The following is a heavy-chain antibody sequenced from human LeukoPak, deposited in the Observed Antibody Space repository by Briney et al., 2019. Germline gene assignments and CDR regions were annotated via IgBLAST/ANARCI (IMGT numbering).Heavy chain of an antibody. D-gene: IGHD3-3*01. CDR2: INHSGST. J-gene: IGHJ4*02. V-gene: IGHV4-34*01. CDR1: GGPFSGYY. Sequence: SETLSLTCAVYGGPFSGYYWSGIRQPPGKGLEWIGEINHSGSTNYDPSLKSRVTISVDTSKSQFSLKLSSVTAADTAVYYCASVKYYDFWSGYYPFDYWGQGTLVTVSS. CDR3: ASVKYYDFWSGYYPFDY.